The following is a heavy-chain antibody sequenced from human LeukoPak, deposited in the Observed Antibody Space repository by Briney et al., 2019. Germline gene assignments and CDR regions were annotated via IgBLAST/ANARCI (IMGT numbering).Heavy chain of an antibody. J-gene: IGHJ4*02. CDR1: GGSISSSSYY. Sequence: SETLSLTCTVSGGSISSSSYYWGWIRQPPGKGLEWIGSIYYSGSTYYNPSLKSRVTISVDTSKNQFSLKLSSVAAADTAVYCCASSKRITIFYWGQGTLVTVSS. V-gene: IGHV4-39*07. D-gene: IGHD3-9*01. CDR2: IYYSGST. CDR3: ASSKRITIFY.